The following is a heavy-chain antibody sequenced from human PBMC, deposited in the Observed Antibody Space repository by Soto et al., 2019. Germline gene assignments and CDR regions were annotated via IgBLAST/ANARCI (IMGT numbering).Heavy chain of an antibody. J-gene: IGHJ6*02. V-gene: IGHV5-51*01. CDR1: GYSFTSYW. CDR2: IYPGDSDT. CDR3: ARGVSGYDILTGYYTYGMDV. Sequence: PGESLKISCKGSGYSFTSYWIGWVRQMPGKGLEWMGIIYPGDSDTRYSPSFQGQVTISADKSISTAYLQWSSLEASDTAMYYCARGVSGYDILTGYYTYGMDVWGQGTTVTVSS. D-gene: IGHD3-9*01.